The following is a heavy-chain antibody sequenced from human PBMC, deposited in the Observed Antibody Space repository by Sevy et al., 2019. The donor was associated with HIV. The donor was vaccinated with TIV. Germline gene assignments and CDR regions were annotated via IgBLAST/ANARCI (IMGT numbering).Heavy chain of an antibody. V-gene: IGHV3-30*02. Sequence: GGSLRLSCAASGFTFSSYGMHWVRQAPGKGLEWVAFIRYDGSNKYYADSVKGRFTISRDNSKNTLYLQMNSLRAEDTAVYYCAKDSYSSSWYYSHYYYYGMDVWGKGPRSPSPQ. J-gene: IGHJ6*04. CDR1: GFTFSSYG. D-gene: IGHD6-13*01. CDR3: AKDSYSSSWYYSHYYYYGMDV. CDR2: IRYDGSNK.